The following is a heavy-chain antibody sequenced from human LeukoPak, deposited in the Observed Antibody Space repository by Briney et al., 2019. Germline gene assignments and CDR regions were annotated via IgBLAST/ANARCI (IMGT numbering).Heavy chain of an antibody. CDR2: ISGSGGST. Sequence: PGGSLRLSCAACGFTFSIYAMSWVRQAPGKGLEWVSAISGSGGSTYYADSVKGRFTISRDNSKNTLYLQMNSLRAEDTAVYYCAKRSGSTAYYFDYWGQGTLVTVSS. J-gene: IGHJ4*02. D-gene: IGHD5-12*01. V-gene: IGHV3-23*01. CDR3: AKRSGSTAYYFDY. CDR1: GFTFSIYA.